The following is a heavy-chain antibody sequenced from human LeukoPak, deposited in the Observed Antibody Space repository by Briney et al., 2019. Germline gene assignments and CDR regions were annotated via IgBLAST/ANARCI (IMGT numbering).Heavy chain of an antibody. Sequence: GGSLRLSCAASGFTFSDYDMHWVRQATGKGLEWVSAIGTAGDTYYTGSVKGRFTISRENAKNSLYLQMNSLSTGDTAVYYCARVAKERVGGVYYFDYWGQGTLVTVSS. J-gene: IGHJ4*02. D-gene: IGHD1-1*01. CDR2: IGTAGDT. V-gene: IGHV3-13*01. CDR3: ARVAKERVGGVYYFDY. CDR1: GFTFSDYD.